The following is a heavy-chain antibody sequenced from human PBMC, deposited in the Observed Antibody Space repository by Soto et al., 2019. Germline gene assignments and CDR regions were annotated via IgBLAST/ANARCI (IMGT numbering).Heavy chain of an antibody. Sequence: PSETLSLTCSVSGGSISSGYWTWIRHPPGKGLEWIGYIYLGGSINYNPSLKSRVIISVDTAKNQFSLSLSSVTAADTAVYYCTGAYYDIDGYILDPWGQGTSVTVSSGKPNNFGDPVDTATYYCVQSRCGGDCLTFYSSHAYYGLDVWGQGTTVTVSS. CDR2: IYLGGSI. J-gene: IGHJ6*02. V-gene: IGHV4-59*01. CDR1: GGSISSGY. CDR3: TGAYYDIDGYILDPWGQGTSVTVSSGKPNNFGDPVDTATYYCVQSRCGGDCLTFYSSHAYYGLDV. D-gene: IGHD3-22*01.